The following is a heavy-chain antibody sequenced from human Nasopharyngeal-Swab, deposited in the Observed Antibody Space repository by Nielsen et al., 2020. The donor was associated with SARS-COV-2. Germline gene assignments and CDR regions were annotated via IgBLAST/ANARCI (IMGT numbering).Heavy chain of an antibody. J-gene: IGHJ4*02. V-gene: IGHV3-30*03. CDR3: ARDAPAHYGAFY. CDR1: GFTFSSFG. D-gene: IGHD4-17*01. Sequence: GGSLRLSCAASGFTFSSFGMHWVRQAPGKGLEWVAFIAHDASNEYYGDSVKGRFSISRDSSKNTLSLQMDSLRGEDTALYYCARDAPAHYGAFYWGRGTLVTVSS. CDR2: IAHDASNE.